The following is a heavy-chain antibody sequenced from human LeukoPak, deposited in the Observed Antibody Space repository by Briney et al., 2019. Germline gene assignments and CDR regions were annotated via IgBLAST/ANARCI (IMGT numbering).Heavy chain of an antibody. Sequence: SETLSLTCAVYGGSFSGYYWSWIRQPPGKGLEWIGEINHSGSTNYNPSLKSRVTISVDTSKNQFFLKLSSVTAADTAVYYCARGYCSGGSCYYHYYYYGMDVWGQGTTVTVSS. J-gene: IGHJ6*02. D-gene: IGHD2-15*01. CDR3: ARGYCSGGSCYYHYYYYGMDV. CDR2: INHSGST. V-gene: IGHV4-34*01. CDR1: GGSFSGYY.